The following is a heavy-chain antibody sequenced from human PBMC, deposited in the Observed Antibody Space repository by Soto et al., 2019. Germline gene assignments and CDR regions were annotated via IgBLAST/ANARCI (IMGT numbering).Heavy chain of an antibody. CDR1: GGSMRRSSYY. J-gene: IGHJ4*02. CDR3: ATYSYILDTSGYHDV. CDR2: ISYSGMP. D-gene: IGHD3-22*01. V-gene: IGHV4-39*01. Sequence: SETLSLTCTVSGGSMRRSSYYWGWIRQTPGTGLEWTASISYSGMPYYRHSLKGRVAISLDRSQNQFSLRLHSMTAADTALYYCATYSYILDTSGYHDVWGQGIQVTVSS.